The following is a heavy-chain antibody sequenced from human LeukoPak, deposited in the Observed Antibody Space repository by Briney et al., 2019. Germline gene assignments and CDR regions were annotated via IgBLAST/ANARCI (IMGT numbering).Heavy chain of an antibody. V-gene: IGHV1-18*01. D-gene: IGHD4-23*01. CDR1: SYTFTSYG. Sequence: ASVKVSCKASSYTFTSYGISWVRQAPGQGLEWMGWISAYNGNTNYAQKLQGRVTMTTDTSTSTAYMELRSLRSDDTAVYYCARDTDYGGYWYFDLWGRGTLVTVSS. CDR2: ISAYNGNT. CDR3: ARDTDYGGYWYFDL. J-gene: IGHJ2*01.